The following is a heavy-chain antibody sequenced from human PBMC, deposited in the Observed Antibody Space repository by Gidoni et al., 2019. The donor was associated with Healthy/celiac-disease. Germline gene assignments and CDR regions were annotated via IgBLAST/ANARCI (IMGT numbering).Heavy chain of an antibody. CDR3: ARAPAASYCSGGSCYSHYYGMDV. CDR2: ISYDGSNK. CDR1: GFTFSSYA. V-gene: IGHV3-30*04. J-gene: IGHJ6*02. D-gene: IGHD2-15*01. Sequence: QVQLVESGGGVVQPGRSLRLSCAASGFTFSSYAMPLVRPAPGKGLEWVAVISYDGSNKYYADYVKGRFTISRDNSKNTLYLQMNSLRAEDTAVYYCARAPAASYCSGGSCYSHYYGMDVWGQGTTVTVSS.